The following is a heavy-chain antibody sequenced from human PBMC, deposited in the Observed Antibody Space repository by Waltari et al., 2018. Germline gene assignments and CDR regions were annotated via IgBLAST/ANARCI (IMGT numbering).Heavy chain of an antibody. CDR3: ARESSGELELHHDAFDI. J-gene: IGHJ3*02. CDR1: GGSISSYY. D-gene: IGHD1-7*01. CDR2: IYYSGST. V-gene: IGHV4-59*01. Sequence: QVQLQESGPGLVKPSETLSLTCTVSGGSISSYYWSWIRQPPGKGLEWIGYIYYSGSTNSNPSLKSRVTISVDTSKNQFSLKLSSVTAADTAVYYCARESSGELELHHDAFDIWGQGTMVTVSS.